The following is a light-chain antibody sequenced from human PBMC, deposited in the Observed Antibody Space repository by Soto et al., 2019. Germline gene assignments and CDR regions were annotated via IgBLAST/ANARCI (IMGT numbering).Light chain of an antibody. CDR1: SSDVGGYNY. Sequence: QSALTQPASVSGSPGQSITISCTGTSSDVGGYNYVSWYQQHPGKAPKLMIYDVSYRPSGVSNRFSGSKSGNTASLTISGLQAEDEADYYCSSYASRDSRLFGGGTKVTV. J-gene: IGLJ2*01. CDR2: DVS. CDR3: SSYASRDSRL. V-gene: IGLV2-14*03.